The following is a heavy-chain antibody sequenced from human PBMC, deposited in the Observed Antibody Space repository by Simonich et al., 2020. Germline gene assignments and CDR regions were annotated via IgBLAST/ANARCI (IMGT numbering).Heavy chain of an antibody. D-gene: IGHD1-26*01. CDR3: ARDHLDSGSYYFDY. CDR2: ITHDVSNK. J-gene: IGHJ4*02. Sequence: QVQLVESGGGVVQPGRSLRLSCAASGFTFSSYAMHWVRQAPGKGLEWVAVITHDVSNKYYADTVKGRFTIARDNSKNTLYLQMNSLRAEDTAVYYCARDHLDSGSYYFDYWGQGTLVTVSS. V-gene: IGHV3-30*07. CDR1: GFTFSSYA.